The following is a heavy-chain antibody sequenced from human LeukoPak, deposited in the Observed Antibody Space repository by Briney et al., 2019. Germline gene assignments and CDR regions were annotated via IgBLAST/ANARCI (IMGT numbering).Heavy chain of an antibody. J-gene: IGHJ4*02. V-gene: IGHV4-34*01. Sequence: SETLSLTCAVYGGSFSGFYWSWIRQPPGKGLEWIGEINHSGSTNYNPSLKSRVTISVDTSKNQFSLKLSSVTAADTAVYYCARDRPGGSSLDYWGQGTLVTVSS. CDR3: ARDRPGGSSLDY. D-gene: IGHD6-13*01. CDR2: INHSGST. CDR1: GGSFSGFY.